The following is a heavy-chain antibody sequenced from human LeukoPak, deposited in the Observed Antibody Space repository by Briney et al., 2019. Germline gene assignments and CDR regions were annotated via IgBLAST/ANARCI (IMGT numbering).Heavy chain of an antibody. CDR3: ARNGYTKSWTHLDY. Sequence: SETLSLTCTVSSGSIRSYLWAWIRQPAGKTLEWIGRIYSTGDTDYNPSLKSRVTMSVDTSKNQFSLNLRSVTTADTPFYYCARNGYTKSWTHLDYWGQGILVSVSS. D-gene: IGHD3/OR15-3a*01. J-gene: IGHJ4*02. CDR2: IYSTGDT. CDR1: SGSIRSYL. V-gene: IGHV4-4*07.